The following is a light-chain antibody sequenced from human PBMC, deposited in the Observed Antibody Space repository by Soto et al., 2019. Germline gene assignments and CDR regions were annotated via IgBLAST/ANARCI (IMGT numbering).Light chain of an antibody. J-gene: IGKJ4*01. V-gene: IGKV3-20*01. CDR1: QSVSSSY. CDR3: QHYRTS. Sequence: EIVLTQSPGTLSLSPGERATLSCRASQSVSSSYLAWYQQKPGQPPRLLIFGASSSATGIPDRFTGSGSGTQFTLTITRLEPEDFAVYYCQHYRTSFGGGTKVEIK. CDR2: GAS.